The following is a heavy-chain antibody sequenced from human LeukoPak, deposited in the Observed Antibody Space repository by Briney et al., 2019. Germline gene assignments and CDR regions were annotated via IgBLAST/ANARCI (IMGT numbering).Heavy chain of an antibody. J-gene: IGHJ4*02. CDR3: AKDVVGHQWVENY. D-gene: IGHD6-19*01. Sequence: GGSLRLSCAASGFTFDDYTMHWVRQAPGKGLEWVSLISWDGGSTYYADSVKGRFTISRDNSKNTVYLQMNSLRAEDTAVYYCAKDVVGHQWVENYWGQGTLVTVSS. CDR2: ISWDGGST. V-gene: IGHV3-43*01. CDR1: GFTFDDYT.